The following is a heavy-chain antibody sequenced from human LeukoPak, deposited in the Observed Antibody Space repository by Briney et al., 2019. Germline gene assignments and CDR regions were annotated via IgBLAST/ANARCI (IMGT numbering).Heavy chain of an antibody. J-gene: IGHJ6*02. CDR2: ISGSGGST. CDR1: GFTFSSYA. D-gene: IGHD1-7*01. V-gene: IGHV3-23*01. CDR3: AKDPNYVYYYGMDV. Sequence: PGGSLRLSCAASGFTFSSYAMSWVRQAPGKGLEWVSAISGSGGSTYYADSVKGRFTISRDNSKNTLYLQINSLRAEDTAVYYCAKDPNYVYYYGMDVWGQGTTVTVSS.